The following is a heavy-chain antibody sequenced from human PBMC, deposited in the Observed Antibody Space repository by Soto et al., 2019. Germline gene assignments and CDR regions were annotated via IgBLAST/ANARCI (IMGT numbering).Heavy chain of an antibody. D-gene: IGHD6-19*01. Sequence: PSETLSLTCTVSGGSISSYYWSWIRQPPGKGLEWIGYIYYSGSTNYNPSLKSRVTISVDTSKNQFSLKLSSVTAADTAVYYCARDTEAVAAGHAFDIWGQGTMVTVSS. CDR2: IYYSGST. CDR3: ARDTEAVAAGHAFDI. J-gene: IGHJ3*02. CDR1: GGSISSYY. V-gene: IGHV4-59*01.